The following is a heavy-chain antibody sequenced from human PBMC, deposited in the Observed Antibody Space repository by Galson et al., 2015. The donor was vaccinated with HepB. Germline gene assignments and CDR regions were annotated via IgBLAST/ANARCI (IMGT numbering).Heavy chain of an antibody. CDR2: IYSGGST. V-gene: IGHV3-53*01. CDR1: GFTVSSNY. J-gene: IGHJ4*02. Sequence: SLRLSCAASGFTVSSNYMSWVRHAPGKGLEWVSVIYSGGSTYYADSVKGRFTISRDNSKNTLYLQMNSLRAEDTAVYFCAREDSSCSFDYWGQGTLVTVSS. D-gene: IGHD3-22*01. CDR3: AREDSSCSFDY.